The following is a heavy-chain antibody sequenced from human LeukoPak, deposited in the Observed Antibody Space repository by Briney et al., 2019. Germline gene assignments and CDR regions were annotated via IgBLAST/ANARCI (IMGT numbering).Heavy chain of an antibody. V-gene: IGHV1-18*01. CDR3: ARSWTYDYVWGSYRTSYYFDY. J-gene: IGHJ4*02. CDR1: GYTFTSYG. Sequence: ASVKVSCKASGYTFTSYGISWVRQAPGQGLEWMGWISAYNGNTNYAQKLQGRVTMTTDTSTSTAYMELRSLRSDDTAVYYCARSWTYDYVWGSYRTSYYFDYWGQGTLVTVSS. CDR2: ISAYNGNT. D-gene: IGHD3-16*02.